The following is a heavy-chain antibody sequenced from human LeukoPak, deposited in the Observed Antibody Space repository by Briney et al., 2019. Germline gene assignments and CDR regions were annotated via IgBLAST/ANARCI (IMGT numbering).Heavy chain of an antibody. CDR2: LSPHNGNT. J-gene: IGHJ4*02. D-gene: IGHD6-13*01. CDR3: TREPPMAAAHFDG. V-gene: IGHV1-18*01. CDR1: DHTFTTHD. Sequence: GAPVKASYTPSDHTFTTHDISWVRQAPGQRLEWMGWLSPHNGNTKYAQKFQGRVTMTTDTSTNTAYMELRSLGSDDTAVDYCTREPPMAAAHFDGWGQGTLVTVSS.